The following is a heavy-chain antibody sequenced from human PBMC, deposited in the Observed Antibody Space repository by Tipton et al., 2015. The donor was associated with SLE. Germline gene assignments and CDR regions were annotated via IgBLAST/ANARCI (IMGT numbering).Heavy chain of an antibody. Sequence: SLRLSCAASGFTFSCYWIGWVRQAPGKGLEWVANIKQDGSEKYYVDSVKGRFTISRDNAKNSLYLQMNSLRAEDTAVYYCAREPQRAIVGVVIRYYFDYWGQGTLVTVSS. CDR3: AREPQRAIVGVVIRYYFDY. V-gene: IGHV3-7*01. D-gene: IGHD3-3*01. J-gene: IGHJ4*02. CDR2: IKQDGSEK. CDR1: GFTFSCYW.